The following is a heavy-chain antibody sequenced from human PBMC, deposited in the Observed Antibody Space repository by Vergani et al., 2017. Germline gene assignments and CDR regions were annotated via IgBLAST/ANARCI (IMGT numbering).Heavy chain of an antibody. Sequence: QVQLQESGPGLVKPSETLSLTCTVSGAAIKDFYWSWFRQPPGKGLEWIGYVYYTGSTTYNPSLKSRVTISVDTSNNQFSLRMTSLTAADTAIYYCARDLRDDIMIGPDNMPFDSWGQGTLVTVSS. CDR2: VYYTGST. CDR3: ARDLRDDIMIGPDNMPFDS. CDR1: GAAIKDFY. D-gene: IGHD3-9*01. V-gene: IGHV4-59*01. J-gene: IGHJ4*02.